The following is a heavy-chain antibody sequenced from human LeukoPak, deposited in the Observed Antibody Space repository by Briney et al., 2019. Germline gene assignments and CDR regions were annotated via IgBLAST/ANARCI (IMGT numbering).Heavy chain of an antibody. V-gene: IGHV1-46*01. J-gene: IGHJ4*02. D-gene: IGHD3/OR15-3a*01. CDR2: INPSGGST. CDR3: ARGGFWTPTRQYYFDY. Sequence: ASVKISCKASGYTFTSYYMHWVRQAPGQGLEWMGIINPSGGSTSYAQKFQGRVTMTRDTSTSTVYMELSSLRSEDTAVYYCARGGFWTPTRQYYFDYWGQGTLVTVSS. CDR1: GYTFTSYY.